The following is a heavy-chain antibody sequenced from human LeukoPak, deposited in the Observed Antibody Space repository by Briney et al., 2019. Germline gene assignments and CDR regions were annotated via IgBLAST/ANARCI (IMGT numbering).Heavy chain of an antibody. Sequence: SVKVSCKASGGTFSSYAISWVRQAPGQGLEWMGRIIPILGIANYAQKFQGRVTITADKFTSTAYMELSSLRSEDPAVYYCARDLGDDYWGQGTLVTVSS. CDR1: GGTFSSYA. D-gene: IGHD3-16*01. J-gene: IGHJ4*02. CDR3: ARDLGDDY. V-gene: IGHV1-69*04. CDR2: IIPILGIA.